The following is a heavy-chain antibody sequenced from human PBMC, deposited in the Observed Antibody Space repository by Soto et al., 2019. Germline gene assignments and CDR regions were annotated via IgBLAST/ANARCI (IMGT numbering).Heavy chain of an antibody. CDR1: GGSFSGYY. V-gene: IGHV4-34*01. Sequence: PSETLSLTCAVYGGSFSGYYLSWIRQPPEKGLEWIGEINHSGSTNYNPSLKSQVTISIDTSSNQFSLNLASVTAADAAVYYCTRARYGDHFDSWGQGTQVTVSS. CDR3: TRARYGDHFDS. D-gene: IGHD4-17*01. J-gene: IGHJ4*02. CDR2: INHSGST.